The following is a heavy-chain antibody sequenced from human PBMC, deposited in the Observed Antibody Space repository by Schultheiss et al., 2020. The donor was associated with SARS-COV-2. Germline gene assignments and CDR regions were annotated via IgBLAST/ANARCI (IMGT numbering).Heavy chain of an antibody. CDR3: AHRRYGDPPAY. D-gene: IGHD4-17*01. Sequence: ETLSLTCTVSGGSISSYYWSWIRQPPGKALEWLAHIFSNDEKSYSTSLKSRLTITKDTSKNQVVLTMTNMDPVDTATYYCAHRRYGDPPAYWGQGTLVTVSS. J-gene: IGHJ4*02. V-gene: IGHV2-26*01. CDR2: IFSNDEK. CDR1: GGSISSYYW.